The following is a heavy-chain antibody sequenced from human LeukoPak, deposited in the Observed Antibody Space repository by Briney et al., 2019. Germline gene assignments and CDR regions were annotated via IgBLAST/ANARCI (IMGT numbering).Heavy chain of an antibody. V-gene: IGHV1-46*01. CDR3: ASFEVNYDILTGYYNPPVKNYYYYGMDV. Sequence: ASVKVSCKASGYTFTSYYMHWVRQAPGQGLEWMGLINPSGGSTSYAQKFQGRVTMTRDTSTSTVYMELSSLRSEDTAVYYCASFEVNYDILTGYYNPPVKNYYYYGMDVWGQGTTVTVSS. D-gene: IGHD3-9*01. J-gene: IGHJ6*02. CDR2: INPSGGST. CDR1: GYTFTSYY.